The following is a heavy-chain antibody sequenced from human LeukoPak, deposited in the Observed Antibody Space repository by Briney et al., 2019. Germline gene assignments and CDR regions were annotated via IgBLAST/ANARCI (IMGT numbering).Heavy chain of an antibody. CDR2: IIPIFGTA. J-gene: IGHJ6*04. Sequence: SVKVSCKASGGTFSSYAISWVRQAPGQGLEWMGGIIPIFGTANYAQKFQGRVTITADESTSTAYMELSSLRSEDTAVYYCARSSAYYDILTGYSDNYYYGMDVWGEATTVTVSS. CDR3: ARSSAYYDILTGYSDNYYYGMDV. CDR1: GGTFSSYA. V-gene: IGHV1-69*13. D-gene: IGHD3-9*01.